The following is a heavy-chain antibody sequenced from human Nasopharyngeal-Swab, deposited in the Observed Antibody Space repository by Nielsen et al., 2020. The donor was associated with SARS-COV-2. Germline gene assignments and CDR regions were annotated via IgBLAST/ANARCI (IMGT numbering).Heavy chain of an antibody. Sequence: SETLSLTCTVSGGSISSYYWSWIRQPPGKGLEWIGYIYYSGSTNYNPSLKSRVTISVDTSKNQFSLKLSSVTAADTAVYYCAREGGLDYDYVWGSYRPSNWFDPWGRGTLVTVSS. J-gene: IGHJ5*02. V-gene: IGHV4-59*01. CDR3: AREGGLDYDYVWGSYRPSNWFDP. CDR1: GGSISSYY. D-gene: IGHD3-16*02. CDR2: IYYSGST.